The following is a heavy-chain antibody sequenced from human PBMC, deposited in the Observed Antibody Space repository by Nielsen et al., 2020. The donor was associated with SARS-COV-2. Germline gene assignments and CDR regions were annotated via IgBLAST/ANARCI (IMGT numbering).Heavy chain of an antibody. CDR2: INTNTGNP. D-gene: IGHD5-18*01. CDR1: GYTFSTYT. Sequence: ASVKVSCKSSGYTFSTYTMTWVRQAPEQGLEWMGWINTNTGNPTYAQGFTGRFVFSLDTSVSTAYLQISSLKAEDTAVYYCARDEYSYGYGFGLDWGQGTLVTVSS. J-gene: IGHJ4*02. CDR3: ARDEYSYGYGFGLD. V-gene: IGHV7-4-1*02.